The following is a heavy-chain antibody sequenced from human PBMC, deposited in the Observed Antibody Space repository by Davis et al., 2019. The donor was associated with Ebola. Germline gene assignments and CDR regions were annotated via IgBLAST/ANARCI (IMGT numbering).Heavy chain of an antibody. J-gene: IGHJ4*02. V-gene: IGHV4-34*01. CDR1: GGSFNGYY. Sequence: PSETLSLTCVVYGGSFNGYYWSWIRQPPGKGLEWIGEINHSESTNYNPSLKSRVTISIDTSKNQFSLKSNSVTAADTAVYHCARAGIYRPYYFDYWGQGTLVTVSS. CDR3: ARAGIYRPYYFDY. D-gene: IGHD3-16*02. CDR2: INHSEST.